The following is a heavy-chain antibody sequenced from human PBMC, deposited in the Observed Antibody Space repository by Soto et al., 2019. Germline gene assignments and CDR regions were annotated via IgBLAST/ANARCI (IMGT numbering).Heavy chain of an antibody. D-gene: IGHD5-12*01. CDR2: ISWNSGSI. CDR3: AKDYGDGYNSTFDI. CDR1: GFTFDDYA. J-gene: IGHJ3*02. Sequence: EVQLVESGGGLVQPGRSLRLSCAASGFTFDDYAMHWVRQAPGKGLEWVSGISWNSGSIGYADSVKGRFTISRDNAKNSLYLQMNSLRAEDTALYYCAKDYGDGYNSTFDIWGQVTMVTVSS. V-gene: IGHV3-9*01.